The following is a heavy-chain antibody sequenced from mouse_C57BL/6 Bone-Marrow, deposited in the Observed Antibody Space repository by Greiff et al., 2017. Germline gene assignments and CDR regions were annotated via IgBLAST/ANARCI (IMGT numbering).Heavy chain of an antibody. CDR3: AGYDGPFAY. CDR1: GYTFTSYW. D-gene: IGHD2-3*01. J-gene: IGHJ3*01. CDR2: ISPGSGST. Sequence: QVQLQQPGAELVKPGASVKMSCKASGYTFTSYWITWVKQRPGQGLEWIGDISPGSGSTNYNEKFKSKAKLTVDTSSSTAFMQLSSLTSEDSAVYYCAGYDGPFAYWGQGTLVTVSA. V-gene: IGHV1-55*01.